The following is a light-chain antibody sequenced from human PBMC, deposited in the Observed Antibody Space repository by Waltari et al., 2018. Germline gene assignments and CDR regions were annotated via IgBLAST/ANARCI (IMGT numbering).Light chain of an antibody. CDR2: EVS. V-gene: IGLV2-14*01. CDR3: ASYTSVSTLVV. J-gene: IGLJ2*01. CDR1: SRYICCSKV. Sequence: QSALTQPASGSGSPGQSITISCRGASRYICCSKVGSWYQQHPDKAPKLMIYEVSKRPSGVSNRFSGTKSDNTASLTISGLQAEDEGDYYCASYTSVSTLVVFGGGTKLTVL.